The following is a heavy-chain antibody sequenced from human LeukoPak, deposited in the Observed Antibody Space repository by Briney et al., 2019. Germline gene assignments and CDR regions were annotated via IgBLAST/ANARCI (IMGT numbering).Heavy chain of an antibody. CDR2: INHSGST. D-gene: IGHD6-13*01. J-gene: IGHJ4*02. CDR3: AREVVAAAGVDY. CDR1: GGSFSAYY. V-gene: IGHV4-34*01. Sequence: SETLSLTCAVYGGSFSAYYWSWIRQPPVKGLEWIGEINHSGSTNYNPSLKSRVTISVDTSKKQFSLKLSSVTAADTAVYYCAREVVAAAGVDYWGQGTLVTVSS.